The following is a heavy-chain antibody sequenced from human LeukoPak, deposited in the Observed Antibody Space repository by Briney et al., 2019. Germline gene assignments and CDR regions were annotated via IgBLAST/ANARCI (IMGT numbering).Heavy chain of an antibody. CDR3: ARNRVVGAPNFGY. J-gene: IGHJ4*02. Sequence: NPSGPCPSPALSLVAPSIVTTGPGSGSPGKGLEWLGYIYYSGSTNYNPSLKSRVTISLDTSKNQFSLRLTSVTAADTAVYYCARNRVVGAPNFGYWGQGTLVTVFS. CDR2: IYYSGST. V-gene: IGHV4-59*01. CDR1: VAPSIVTT. D-gene: IGHD1-26*01.